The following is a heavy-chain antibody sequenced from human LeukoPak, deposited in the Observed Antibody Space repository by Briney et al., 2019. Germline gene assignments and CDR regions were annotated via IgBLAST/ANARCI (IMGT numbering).Heavy chain of an antibody. J-gene: IGHJ3*02. V-gene: IGHV1-69*05. CDR3: ARVIRFLERSDHDAFDI. CDR1: GGTFSSYA. D-gene: IGHD3-3*01. Sequence: ASVKVSCKASGGTFSSYAISWVRQAPGQGLEWMGGIIPIFGTANYAQKFQGRVTITTDESTNTAYMELSSLRSEDTAVYYCARVIRFLERSDHDAFDIWGQGTTVTVSS. CDR2: IIPIFGTA.